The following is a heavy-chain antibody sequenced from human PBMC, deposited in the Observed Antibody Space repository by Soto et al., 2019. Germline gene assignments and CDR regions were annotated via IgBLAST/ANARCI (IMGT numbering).Heavy chain of an antibody. J-gene: IGHJ6*02. CDR3: ARRAVVPATVGYYYGMDV. Sequence: HPGGSLRLSCAASGFTVSSNYMSWVRQAPGKGLEWVSLIFSGGGTFYADSVRGRFTISRDNSKNTLYLQMNSLRVEDTAVYYCARRAVVPATVGYYYGMDVWGQGTTVTV. CDR1: GFTVSSNY. V-gene: IGHV3-53*01. D-gene: IGHD2-2*01. CDR2: IFSGGGT.